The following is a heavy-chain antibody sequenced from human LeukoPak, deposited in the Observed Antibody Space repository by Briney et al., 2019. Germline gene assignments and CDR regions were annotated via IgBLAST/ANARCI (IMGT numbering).Heavy chain of an antibody. D-gene: IGHD6-19*01. CDR1: GGSFSGYY. V-gene: IGHV4-34*01. CDR2: INHSGST. CDR3: ARGGEWLVLAPFDY. J-gene: IGHJ4*02. Sequence: SETLSLTCAVYGGSFSGYYWSWIRQPPGKWLEWIGEINHSGSTNYNPSLKSRVTISVDTSKNQFSLKLSSVTAADTAVYYCARGGEWLVLAPFDYWGQGTLVTVSS.